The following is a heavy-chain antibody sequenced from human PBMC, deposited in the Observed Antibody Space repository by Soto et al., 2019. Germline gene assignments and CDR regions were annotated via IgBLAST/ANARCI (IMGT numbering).Heavy chain of an antibody. CDR1: GYTFTTYD. V-gene: IGHV1-8*01. J-gene: IGHJ6*03. CDR3: AREQGYSYGLYYSYYMDV. CDR2: MDPNSGNT. Sequence: QVQLVQSGAEVKKPGASVKVSCKASGYTFTTYDINWVRQATGQGLECMGWMDPNSGNTDYAQKFQGRVTMTRNTSISTAYMELSSLRSEDTAVYYCAREQGYSYGLYYSYYMDVWGKGTTVTVSS. D-gene: IGHD5-18*01.